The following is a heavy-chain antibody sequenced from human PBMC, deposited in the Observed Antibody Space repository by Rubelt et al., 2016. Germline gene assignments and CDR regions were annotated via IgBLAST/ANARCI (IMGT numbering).Heavy chain of an antibody. Sequence: QVQLVQSGAEVKKPGASVKVSCKASGYTFTGYYMHWVRQAPGQGLEWMGWMNPKGGFTGSAQKFQGRITMTRDTSITTAYMVLSNLRSDDTAMYYCARVFGDIDYWGQGTLITVSS. CDR1: GYTFTGYY. J-gene: IGHJ4*02. CDR3: ARVFGDIDY. V-gene: IGHV1-2*02. CDR2: MNPKGGFT. D-gene: IGHD2-21*02.